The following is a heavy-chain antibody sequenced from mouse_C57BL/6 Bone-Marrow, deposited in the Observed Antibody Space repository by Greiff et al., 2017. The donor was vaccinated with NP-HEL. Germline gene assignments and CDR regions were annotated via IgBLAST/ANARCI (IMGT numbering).Heavy chain of an antibody. D-gene: IGHD2-1*01. CDR3: ARYGNWAY. Sequence: QVQLQQSGAELARPGASVKLSCKASGYTFTSYGISWVKQRTGQGLEWIGEIYPRSGNTYYNEKFEGKATLTADKSSSTAYMELRSLTSEDSAVYFCARYGNWAYWGQGTLVTVSA. CDR1: GYTFTSYG. CDR2: IYPRSGNT. J-gene: IGHJ3*01. V-gene: IGHV1-81*01.